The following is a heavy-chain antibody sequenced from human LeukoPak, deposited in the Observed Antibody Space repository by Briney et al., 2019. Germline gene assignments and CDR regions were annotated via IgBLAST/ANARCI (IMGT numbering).Heavy chain of an antibody. CDR1: GYTFTSYD. J-gene: IGHJ4*02. D-gene: IGHD3-22*01. CDR3: ARTHDSSGYYYGY. CDR2: MNPNSGNT. V-gene: IGHV1-8*01. Sequence: GASVKVSCKASGYTFTSYDINWVRQATGQGLEWMGWMNPNSGNTGYAQKFQGRVTMTRDTSTSTVYMELSRLRSEDTAVYYCARTHDSSGYYYGYWGQGTLVTVSS.